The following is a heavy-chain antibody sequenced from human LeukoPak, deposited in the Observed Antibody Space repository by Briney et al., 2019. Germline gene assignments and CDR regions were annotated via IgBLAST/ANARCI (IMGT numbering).Heavy chain of an antibody. Sequence: KPSETLSLTCTVSGGSISSYYWSWIRQPPGKGLEWIGEINHSGSTNYNPSLKSRVTISVDTSKNQFSLKLSSVTAADTAVYYCASLDYGGNYYYYYGMDVWGQGTTVTVSS. CDR1: GGSISSYY. J-gene: IGHJ6*02. V-gene: IGHV4-34*01. CDR2: INHSGST. D-gene: IGHD4-23*01. CDR3: ASLDYGGNYYYYYGMDV.